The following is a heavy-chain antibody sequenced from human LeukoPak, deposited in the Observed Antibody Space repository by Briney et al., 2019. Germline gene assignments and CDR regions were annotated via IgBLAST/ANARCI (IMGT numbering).Heavy chain of an antibody. CDR3: ARRYCSSTSCLFDY. CDR1: GFTFSSYE. D-gene: IGHD2-2*01. V-gene: IGHV3-48*03. J-gene: IGHJ4*02. CDR2: ISSSGSTI. Sequence: PGGPLRLSCAASGFTFSSYEMNWVRQAPGKGLEWVSYISSSGSTIYYADSVKGRFTISRDNARNSLYLQMNSLRAEDTAVYYCARRYCSSTSCLFDYWGQGTLVTVSS.